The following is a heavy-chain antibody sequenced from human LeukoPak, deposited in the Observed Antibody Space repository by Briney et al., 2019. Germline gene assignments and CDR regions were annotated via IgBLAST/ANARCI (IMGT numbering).Heavy chain of an antibody. J-gene: IGHJ6*02. CDR2: ISSSSSYI. D-gene: IGHD2-2*03. Sequence: GGSLRLSCAASGFTFSSYSMNCVRQAPGKGLEWVSSISSSSSYIYYADSVKGRFTISRDNAKNSLYLQMNSLRAEDTAVYYCATFGYCSSTSCQADIYYYYGMDVWGQGTTVTVSS. V-gene: IGHV3-21*01. CDR1: GFTFSSYS. CDR3: ATFGYCSSTSCQADIYYYYGMDV.